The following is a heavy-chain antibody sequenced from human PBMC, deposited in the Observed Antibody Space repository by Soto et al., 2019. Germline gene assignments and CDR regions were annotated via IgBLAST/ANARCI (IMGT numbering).Heavy chain of an antibody. V-gene: IGHV3-23*01. D-gene: IGHD6-19*01. CDR1: GFTFSNYV. J-gene: IGHJ1*01. Sequence: GGSLRLSCTASGFTFSNYVMSWVRQAPGRGLEWVSAISGSGISTFYADSVKGRSIISRDNSKNTLYLQLNSLRAEDTAVYYCAKGVPGIAVAGTGYFQHWGQGTLVTVSS. CDR3: AKGVPGIAVAGTGYFQH. CDR2: ISGSGIST.